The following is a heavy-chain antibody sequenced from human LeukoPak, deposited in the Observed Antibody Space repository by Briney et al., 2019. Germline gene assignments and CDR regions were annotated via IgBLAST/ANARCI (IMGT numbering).Heavy chain of an antibody. V-gene: IGHV5-51*01. D-gene: IGHD2-8*01. CDR3: ARLWPDIVLMGGSPNWFDP. CDR1: GYSFTSYW. CDR2: IYPGDSDT. J-gene: IGHJ5*02. Sequence: GESLKISCKGSGYSFTSYWIGWVRQMPGKGLEWMGIIYPGDSDTRYSPSVQGQVTISADKSISTAYLQWSSLKASDTAMYYCARLWPDIVLMGGSPNWFDPWGQGTLVTVSS.